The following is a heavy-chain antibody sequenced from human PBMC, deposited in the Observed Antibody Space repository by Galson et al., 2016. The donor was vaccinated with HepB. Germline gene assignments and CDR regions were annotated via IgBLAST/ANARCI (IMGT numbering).Heavy chain of an antibody. CDR3: AKDCWDMTPEYYFDY. D-gene: IGHD2-15*01. J-gene: IGHJ4*02. V-gene: IGHV3-30*18. Sequence: SLRLSCAASGFNFSNYGMHWVRQAPGKGLEWVAVISCDGSNKYYADSVKGRFTIFRDNSKNTLYLQMYSLSDEDTAVYYCAKDCWDMTPEYYFDYWGQGTLVTVSS. CDR1: GFNFSNYG. CDR2: ISCDGSNK.